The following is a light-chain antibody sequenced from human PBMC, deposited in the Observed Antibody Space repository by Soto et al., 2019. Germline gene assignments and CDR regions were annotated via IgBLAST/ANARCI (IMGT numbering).Light chain of an antibody. CDR1: QSVGNN. CDR3: QQYGYWPLT. Sequence: EIVVTQSPATLSVSPGERATLSCRASQSVGNNFAWYQQKPGQAPRLLIFATSTRATGVPARFSGSGSGTEFTLAISSLQSEYCAVYYCQQYGYWPLTFGGGAKVEIE. V-gene: IGKV3-15*01. J-gene: IGKJ4*01. CDR2: ATS.